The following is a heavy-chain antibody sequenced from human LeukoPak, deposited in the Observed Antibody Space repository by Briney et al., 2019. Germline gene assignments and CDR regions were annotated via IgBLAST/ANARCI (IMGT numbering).Heavy chain of an antibody. CDR1: GLKFTDAW. Sequence: GGSLRLSCAVSGLKFTDAWMNWVRQAPGKGLEWVGRIKSKGSGGTIDYAAPVKGRFTISRDDSKNTLYLQMNSLKTEDTAVYYCTWDSSGFYLLDSWGQGTLVTVSS. V-gene: IGHV3-15*07. CDR2: IKSKGSGGTI. CDR3: TWDSSGFYLLDS. J-gene: IGHJ4*02. D-gene: IGHD3-22*01.